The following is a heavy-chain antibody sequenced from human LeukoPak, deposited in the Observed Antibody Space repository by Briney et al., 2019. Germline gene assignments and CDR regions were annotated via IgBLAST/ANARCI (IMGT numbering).Heavy chain of an antibody. CDR3: AKDVGLGAATSFYGMDV. D-gene: IGHD2-15*01. J-gene: IGHJ6*02. CDR1: GFTFSNYA. V-gene: IGHV3-23*01. CDR2: ISGSGGNP. Sequence: GGSLRLSCAASGFTFSNYAMNWVRQAPGKGLEWVSGISGSGGNPNYADSVRGRFTISRDNSKNTVFLQMNSLRVEDTAIFYCAKDVGLGAATSFYGMDVWGQGTTVTVSS.